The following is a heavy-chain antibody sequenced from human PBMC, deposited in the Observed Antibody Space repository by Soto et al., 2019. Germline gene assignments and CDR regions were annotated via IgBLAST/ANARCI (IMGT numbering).Heavy chain of an antibody. Sequence: PSETLSLTCAVSGGSISSGGYSWSWIRQPPGKGLEWIGYMYHSGSTYYNPSLKSRVTISIDRSKNQFSLKLSSVTAADTAVYYCARGVMGARPHYCGQGTLVTVSS. D-gene: IGHD6-6*01. V-gene: IGHV4-30-2*01. CDR2: MYHSGST. J-gene: IGHJ4*02. CDR1: GGSISSGGYS. CDR3: ARGVMGARPHY.